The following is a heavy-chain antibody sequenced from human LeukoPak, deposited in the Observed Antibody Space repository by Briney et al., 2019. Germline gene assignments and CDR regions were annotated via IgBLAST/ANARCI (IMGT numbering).Heavy chain of an antibody. Sequence: GRSLRLSCAASGFTFSSYAMPWVRQAPGKGLEWVALTSYDGSNKYYAGSVKGRFSISRDNSKNTLYLQMNSLRAEDTAVYYCARGDYYGSGSYSDYWGQGTLVTVSS. J-gene: IGHJ4*02. D-gene: IGHD3-10*01. CDR3: ARGDYYGSGSYSDY. CDR1: GFTFSSYA. CDR2: TSYDGSNK. V-gene: IGHV3-30-3*01.